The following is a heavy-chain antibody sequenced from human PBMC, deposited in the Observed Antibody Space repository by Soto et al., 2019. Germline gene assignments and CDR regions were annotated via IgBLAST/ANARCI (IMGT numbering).Heavy chain of an antibody. D-gene: IGHD3-9*01. CDR1: GYSFTSYW. CDR3: ARSRHYDILTGPYNWFDP. J-gene: IGHJ5*02. Sequence: PGESLKISCKGSGYSFTSYWTSWVRQMPGKGLEWMGRIDPSDSYTNYSPSFQGHVTISADKSISTAYLQWSSLKASDTAMYYCARSRHYDILTGPYNWFDPWGQGTLVTVSS. CDR2: IDPSDSYT. V-gene: IGHV5-10-1*01.